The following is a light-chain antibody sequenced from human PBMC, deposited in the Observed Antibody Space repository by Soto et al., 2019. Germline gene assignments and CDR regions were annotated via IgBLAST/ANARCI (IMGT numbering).Light chain of an antibody. J-gene: IGKJ2*01. CDR2: AAS. CDR1: QSISSY. CDR3: QQYDTYYT. Sequence: DIQMTLSPSSLSASVGDRVTITCRASQSISSYLNWYQPKPGKAPKLLIYAASSLQSGVPSRFSGSGSGTEFTLTINSLQPDDFATYYCQQYDTYYTFGQGTKVDIK. V-gene: IGKV1-39*01.